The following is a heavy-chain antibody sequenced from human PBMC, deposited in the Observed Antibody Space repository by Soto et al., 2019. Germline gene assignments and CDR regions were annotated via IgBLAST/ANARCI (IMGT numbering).Heavy chain of an antibody. CDR1: GYTFTSYA. CDR2: INAGNGNT. J-gene: IGHJ5*02. Sequence: SVKVSCKASGYTFTSYAMHWVRQAPGQRLEWMGWINAGNGNTKYSQKFQGRVTITRDTSASTVYMELSSLRSEDTAVYYCARSSGSSVDWFDPWGQGTLVTVSS. CDR3: ARSSGSSVDWFDP. D-gene: IGHD6-19*01. V-gene: IGHV1-3*01.